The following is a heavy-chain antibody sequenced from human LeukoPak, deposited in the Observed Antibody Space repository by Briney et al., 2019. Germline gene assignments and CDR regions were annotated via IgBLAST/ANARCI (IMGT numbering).Heavy chain of an antibody. D-gene: IGHD5-18*01. CDR2: ISASGGST. CDR1: GFTFSSYA. J-gene: IGHJ4*02. CDR3: AKEQIWSKRAFDY. Sequence: PGGSLRLSCAASGFTFSSYAMSWVRQAPGKGLEWVSAISASGGSTYYADSVKVRFTISRDNSKNTLYLQMNSLRAEDTAIYYCAKEQIWSKRAFDYWGQGTLVTVSS. V-gene: IGHV3-23*01.